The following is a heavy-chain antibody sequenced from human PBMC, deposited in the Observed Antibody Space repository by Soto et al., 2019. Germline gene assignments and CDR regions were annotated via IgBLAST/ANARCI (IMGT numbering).Heavy chain of an antibody. CDR1: GYTFSHYH. CDR2: LRLGGQAT. Sequence: QVQLVQSGAEVKKPGASVRISCQASGYTFSHYHRNWVRQAPGHGLEWIGILRLGGQATTDSQKFQGRVTMTSDTSTATVYMELSSLRSDDTAVYYCTRGPFSGYDSYFDYWGQGTLITVSS. J-gene: IGHJ4*02. V-gene: IGHV1-46*03. CDR3: TRGPFSGYDSYFDY. D-gene: IGHD5-12*01.